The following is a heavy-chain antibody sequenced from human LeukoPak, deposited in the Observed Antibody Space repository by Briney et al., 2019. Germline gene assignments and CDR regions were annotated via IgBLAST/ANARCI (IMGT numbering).Heavy chain of an antibody. J-gene: IGHJ4*02. CDR2: IIPIFGTA. V-gene: IGHV1-69*05. CDR3: ARANFKGLTYYYDSSGYSD. D-gene: IGHD3-22*01. Sequence: SVKVPCKASGGTFSSYAISWVRQAPGQGLEWMGRIIPIFGTADYAQKFQGRVTITTDESTSTAYMELSSLRSEDTAVYYCARANFKGLTYYYDSSGYSDWGQGTLVTVSS. CDR1: GGTFSSYA.